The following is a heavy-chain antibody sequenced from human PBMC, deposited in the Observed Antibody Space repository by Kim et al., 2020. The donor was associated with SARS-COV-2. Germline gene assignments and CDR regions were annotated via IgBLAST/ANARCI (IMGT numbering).Heavy chain of an antibody. CDR2: IYYSGST. J-gene: IGHJ4*02. D-gene: IGHD1-26*01. CDR1: GGSISSSSYY. Sequence: SETLSLTCTVSGGSISSSSYYWGWIRQPPGKGLEWIGSIYYSGSTYYNPSLKSRVTISVDTSKNQFSRKLSSVTAADTAVYYCARDHIVGATPFDYWGQGDLVAVSS. CDR3: ARDHIVGATPFDY. V-gene: IGHV4-39*07.